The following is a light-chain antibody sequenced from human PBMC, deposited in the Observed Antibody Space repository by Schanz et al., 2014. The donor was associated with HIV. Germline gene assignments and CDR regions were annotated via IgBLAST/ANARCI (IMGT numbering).Light chain of an antibody. Sequence: QSALTQPASVSGSPGQSITISCTGTSNDVGTFNLVSWYQQHPGKAPKLIIYEVDKRPSGVSNRFSGSKSGNTASLTISGLQAEDEADYYCSSHAGRSSFVVFGGGTKLTVL. J-gene: IGLJ2*01. V-gene: IGLV2-23*02. CDR1: SNDVGTFNL. CDR3: SSHAGRSSFVV. CDR2: EVD.